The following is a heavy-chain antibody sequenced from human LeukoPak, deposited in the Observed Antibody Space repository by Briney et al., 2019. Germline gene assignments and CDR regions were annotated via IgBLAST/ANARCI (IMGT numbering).Heavy chain of an antibody. Sequence: PGGSLRLSCAASGFTFSSYSMNWVRQAPGKGLEWVSYISSSSSTIYYADSVKGRFTISGDNAKNSLYLQMISLRAEDTAVYDCARGYPADYWGQGTLVTVSS. V-gene: IGHV3-48*01. CDR2: ISSSSSTI. D-gene: IGHD6-13*01. J-gene: IGHJ4*02. CDR1: GFTFSSYS. CDR3: ARGYPADY.